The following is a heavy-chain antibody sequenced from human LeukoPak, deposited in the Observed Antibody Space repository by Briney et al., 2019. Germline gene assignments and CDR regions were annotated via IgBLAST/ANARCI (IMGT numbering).Heavy chain of an antibody. CDR3: ARAPMGAAALY. D-gene: IGHD6-13*01. Sequence: GASVNVSCKASGYTFTSYDINWVRQATGQGLEWMGWMNPNSGNTGYAQKFQGRVTLTRDTSISTAYMELSSLRSDDTAFYYCARAPMGAAALYWGQGTLVTVSS. J-gene: IGHJ4*02. V-gene: IGHV1-8*01. CDR1: GYTFTSYD. CDR2: MNPNSGNT.